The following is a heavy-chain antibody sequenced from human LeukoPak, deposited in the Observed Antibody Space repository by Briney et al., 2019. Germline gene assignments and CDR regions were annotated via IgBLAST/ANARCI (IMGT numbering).Heavy chain of an antibody. CDR1: GGSISSGGYY. D-gene: IGHD7-27*01. CDR2: IYYSGST. Sequence: SQTLSLTCTVSGGSISSGGYYWSWIRQHPGKGLEWIGYIYYSGSTNYNPSLKSRVTISVDTSKNQFSLRLSSVTAADTAVYYCARFSPRAMGNYLDFWGQGTLVTVSS. V-gene: IGHV4-31*03. J-gene: IGHJ4*02. CDR3: ARFSPRAMGNYLDF.